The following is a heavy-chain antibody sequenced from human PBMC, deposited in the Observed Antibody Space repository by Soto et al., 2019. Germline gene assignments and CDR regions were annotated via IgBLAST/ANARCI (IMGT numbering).Heavy chain of an antibody. Sequence: GESLKISGKGSGYSFSNYWIGWVRQMPGKGLEWMGIIYPGDSDTRYSPSFQGQVTISADKSISTAYLQWSSLKASDTAMYYCARHLYYGSGSSDAFDIWGQGTMVTVSS. J-gene: IGHJ3*02. CDR1: GYSFSNYW. CDR2: IYPGDSDT. V-gene: IGHV5-51*01. CDR3: ARHLYYGSGSSDAFDI. D-gene: IGHD3-10*01.